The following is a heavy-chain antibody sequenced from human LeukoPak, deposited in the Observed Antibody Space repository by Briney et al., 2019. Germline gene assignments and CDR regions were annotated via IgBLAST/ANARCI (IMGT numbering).Heavy chain of an antibody. D-gene: IGHD1-26*01. CDR3: AKARVGATIPRGFDY. J-gene: IGHJ4*02. CDR1: GFTFSSYA. CDR2: ISGSGGST. V-gene: IGHV3-23*01. Sequence: GGSLRLSCAASGFTFSSYAMSWVRQAPGKGLEWVSAISGSGGSTYYADSVKGRFTISRDNSKNTLYLQMNSLRAEDTAVYYCAKARVGATIPRGFDYGGQGTLVTVSS.